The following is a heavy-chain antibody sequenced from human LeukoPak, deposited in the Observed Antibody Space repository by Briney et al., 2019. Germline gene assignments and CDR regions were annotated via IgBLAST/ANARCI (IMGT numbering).Heavy chain of an antibody. CDR2: INHSGST. CDR1: GGSFSGYY. V-gene: IGHV4-34*01. CDR3: ARVPNAYLLPYYFDY. Sequence: SETLSLTCAVYGGSFSGYYWSWIRQPPGKGLEWIGEINHSGSTNYNPSLKSRVTISVDTSKNQFSLKLSSVTAADTAVYYCARVPNAYLLPYYFDYWGQGTLVTVSS. J-gene: IGHJ4*02. D-gene: IGHD2-2*01.